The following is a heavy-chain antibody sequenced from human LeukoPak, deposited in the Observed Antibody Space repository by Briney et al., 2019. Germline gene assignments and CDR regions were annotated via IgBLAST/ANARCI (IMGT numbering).Heavy chain of an antibody. D-gene: IGHD5-24*01. CDR1: GPSFSRHG. Sequence: PGTSLRLSCAASGPSFSRHGMHWVRQAPGKGLEWLALIWFDGRETYYADSVKGRFTISRDNSRNTAHLQMDSLRVDDTAVYYCARLRGGDGYKGGPLDSWGQGTLVTVSS. CDR2: IWFDGRET. J-gene: IGHJ4*02. V-gene: IGHV3-33*01. CDR3: ARLRGGDGYKGGPLDS.